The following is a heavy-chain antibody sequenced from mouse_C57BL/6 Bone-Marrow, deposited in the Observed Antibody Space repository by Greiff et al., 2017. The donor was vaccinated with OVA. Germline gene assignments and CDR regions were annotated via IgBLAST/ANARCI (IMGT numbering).Heavy chain of an antibody. CDR2: ISDGGSYT. Sequence: VKLMESGGGLVKPGGSLKLSCAASGFTFSSYAMSWVRQTPEKRLEWVATISDGGSYTYYPDNVKGRFTISRDNAKNNLYLQMSHLKSEDTAMYYCARDGYDYSYYYAMDYWGQGTSVTVSS. CDR3: ARDGYDYSYYYAMDY. CDR1: GFTFSSYA. J-gene: IGHJ4*01. V-gene: IGHV5-4*01. D-gene: IGHD2-4*01.